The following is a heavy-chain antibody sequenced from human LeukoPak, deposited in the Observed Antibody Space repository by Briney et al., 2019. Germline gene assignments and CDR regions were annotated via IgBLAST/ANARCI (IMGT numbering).Heavy chain of an antibody. CDR3: AKVKDPITMVRGVIIYFDY. D-gene: IGHD3-10*01. CDR1: GFTFSSYA. V-gene: IGHV3-23*01. CDR2: ISGSGGST. J-gene: IGHJ4*02. Sequence: PGGSLRLSCAASGFTFSSYAMSWVRQAPGKGLEWVSAISGSGGSTYYADSVKGRFTISRDNPKNTLYLQMNSLRAEDTAVYYCAKVKDPITMVRGVIIYFDYWGQGTLVTVSS.